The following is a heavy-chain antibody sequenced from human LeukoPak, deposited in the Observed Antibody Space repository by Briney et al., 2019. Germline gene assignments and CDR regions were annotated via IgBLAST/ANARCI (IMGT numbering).Heavy chain of an antibody. V-gene: IGHV3-23*01. D-gene: IGHD2-21*02. Sequence: GGSLRLSCVASGFAFSAYALSWVRHTPGKGLEWVSTVSGSGGRTFYADSVKVRFTISRDNSKKTVSLQMNSLRVDDTAVYYYAKGGAAMTDAPHGDVVTTTLDGFDIWGQGSMVTVSS. CDR3: AKGGAAMTDAPHGDVVTTTLDGFDI. CDR1: GFAFSAYA. CDR2: VSGSGGRT. J-gene: IGHJ3*02.